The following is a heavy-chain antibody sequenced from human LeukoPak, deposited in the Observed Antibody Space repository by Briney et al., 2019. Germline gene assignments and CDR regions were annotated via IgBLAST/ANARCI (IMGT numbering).Heavy chain of an antibody. D-gene: IGHD3-22*01. CDR1: GFTFSSYE. CDR2: ISSSGSTI. J-gene: IGHJ4*02. Sequence: GGSLRLSCAASGFTFSSYEMNWVRQAPGKGLEWVSYISSSGSTIYYADSVKGRFTISRDNAKNSLYLQMNSLRAEDTAVYYCARVAYDSSGMPNCDYWGQGTLVTVSS. V-gene: IGHV3-48*03. CDR3: ARVAYDSSGMPNCDY.